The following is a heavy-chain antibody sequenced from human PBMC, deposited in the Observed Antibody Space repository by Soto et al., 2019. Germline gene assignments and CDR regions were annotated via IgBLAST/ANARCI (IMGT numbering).Heavy chain of an antibody. Sequence: ASVKVSCKASEGTFSSYAISWVRQAPGQGLEWMGGIIPIFGTANYAQKFQGRVTITADESTSTAYMELSSLRSEDTAVYYCARHQGVAGNFYFQLSNYYYYGMDVWGQGTTVTVSS. J-gene: IGHJ6*02. V-gene: IGHV1-69*01. D-gene: IGHD6-19*01. CDR2: IIPIFGTA. CDR1: EGTFSSYA. CDR3: ARHQGVAGNFYFQLSNYYYYGMDV.